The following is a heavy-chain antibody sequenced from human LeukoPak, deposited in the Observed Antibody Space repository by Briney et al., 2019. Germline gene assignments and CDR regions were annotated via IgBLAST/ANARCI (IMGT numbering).Heavy chain of an antibody. Sequence: GGSLRLSCAASGSTFSRHWMNWVRQAPGKGLEWVANIHEDGSDKYYVDSVKGRFTISRDNAKSSLYLQMNSLRAEDTAVYYCARDVHSGAFDYWGQGTLVTVSS. J-gene: IGHJ4*02. CDR3: ARDVHSGAFDY. CDR1: GSTFSRHW. CDR2: IHEDGSDK. D-gene: IGHD6-19*01. V-gene: IGHV3-7*01.